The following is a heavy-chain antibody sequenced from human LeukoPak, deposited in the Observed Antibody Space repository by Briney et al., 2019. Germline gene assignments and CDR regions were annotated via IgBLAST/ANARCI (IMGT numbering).Heavy chain of an antibody. CDR2: FDPEDVGT. D-gene: IGHD2/OR15-2a*01. V-gene: IGHV1-24*01. J-gene: IGHJ4*02. Sequence: ASVKVSCKVSGNTFTDLSMNWVRQAPGKGLEWMGGFDPEDVGTIYAQKFQGRVTMTEDTSTATAYMDLSSLRPDDTAVYYCGPDFYRGRQFDYWGQGTLVTVSS. CDR1: GNTFTDLS. CDR3: GPDFYRGRQFDY.